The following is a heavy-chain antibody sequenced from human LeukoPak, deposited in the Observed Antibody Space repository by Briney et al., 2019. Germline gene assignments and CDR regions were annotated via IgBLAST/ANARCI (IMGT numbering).Heavy chain of an antibody. CDR1: GFTFSSYS. D-gene: IGHD4-23*01. CDR3: ARDLGDYGGNYYYYYMDV. V-gene: IGHV3-48*04. CDR2: ISSSSSTI. Sequence: GGSLRLSCAASGFTFSSYSMNWVRQAPGKGLEWVSYISSSSSTIYYADSVKGRFTISRDNAKNSLYLQMNSLRAEDTAVYYCARDLGDYGGNYYYYYMDVWGKGTTVTVSS. J-gene: IGHJ6*03.